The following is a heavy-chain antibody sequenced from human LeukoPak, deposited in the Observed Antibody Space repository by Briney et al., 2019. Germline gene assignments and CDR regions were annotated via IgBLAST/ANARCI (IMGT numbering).Heavy chain of an antibody. CDR3: VRVKGSYFDY. J-gene: IGHJ4*02. CDR1: GFPLSSYS. CDR2: ISSSGSAI. V-gene: IGHV3-48*01. D-gene: IGHD2-15*01. Sequence: PGGSLRLSCAASGFPLSSYSINWVREAPGKGLEWVSYISSSGSAIYYVDYVKGRFTESRDNAKNSVFLQMNSPRAEDTAVYYCVRVKGSYFDYWGQGALVTVSS.